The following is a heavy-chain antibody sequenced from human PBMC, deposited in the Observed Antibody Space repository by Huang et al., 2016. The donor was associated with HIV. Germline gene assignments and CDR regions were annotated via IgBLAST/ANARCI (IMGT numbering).Heavy chain of an antibody. Sequence: QVQLVQSGSELKKPGASVRVSCTASGYTFSTHNIHWVRQAPGQGLEWIGWINTNVGNPKYALCVTGRFVFSVDTSVSTAYLEISSLQANDTAVYYCARAAFVIAAAGEYFQHWGQGSLVSVSS. CDR2: INTNVGNP. V-gene: IGHV7-4-1*02. CDR3: ARAAFVIAAAGEYFQH. CDR1: GYTFSTHN. J-gene: IGHJ1*01. D-gene: IGHD6-13*01.